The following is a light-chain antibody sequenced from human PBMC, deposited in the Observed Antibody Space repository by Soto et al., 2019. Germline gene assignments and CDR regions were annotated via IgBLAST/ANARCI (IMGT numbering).Light chain of an antibody. Sequence: QSALTQPASVSGSPGQSITISCTGTSSDVGSYNLVSWYQQHPGKVPKLVIYEGSQWPSGVSNRFSGSKSGNTASLTISGLQAEDEADYYCCSDASTSTVAFGGGTKLTVL. CDR3: CSDASTSTVA. V-gene: IGLV2-23*01. CDR2: EGS. CDR1: SSDVGSYNL. J-gene: IGLJ2*01.